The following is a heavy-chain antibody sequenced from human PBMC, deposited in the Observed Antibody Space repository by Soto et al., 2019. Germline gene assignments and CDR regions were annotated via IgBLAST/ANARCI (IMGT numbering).Heavy chain of an antibody. CDR1: GGTFSSYA. D-gene: IGHD3-22*01. Sequence: ASVKVSCKASGGTFSSYAISWVRQAPGQGLEWMGGIIPIFGTANYAQKFQGRVTITADESTSTAYMELSSLRSEDTAVYYCARDQVSRDSSGYWGNDDAFDIWGQGTMVTVSS. CDR3: ARDQVSRDSSGYWGNDDAFDI. CDR2: IIPIFGTA. J-gene: IGHJ3*02. V-gene: IGHV1-69*13.